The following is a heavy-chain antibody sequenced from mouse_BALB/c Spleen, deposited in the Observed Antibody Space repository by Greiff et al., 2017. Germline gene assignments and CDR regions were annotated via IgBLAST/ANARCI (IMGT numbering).Heavy chain of an antibody. CDR2: IYPGDGDT. J-gene: IGHJ2*01. CDR1: GYTFSSYW. D-gene: IGHD1-1*01. Sequence: QVQLQQSGAELLKPGDSVKISCKATGYTFSSYWLEWVKQRPGQGLEWIGQIYPGDGDTNYNGKFKGKATLTADKSSSTAYMQLSSLTSEDSAVYCCARWYYGSGYGGQGTTLTVSA. V-gene: IGHV1-80*01. CDR3: ARWYYGSGY.